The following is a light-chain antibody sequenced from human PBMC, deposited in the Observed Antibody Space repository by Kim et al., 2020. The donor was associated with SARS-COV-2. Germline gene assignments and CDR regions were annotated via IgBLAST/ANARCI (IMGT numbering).Light chain of an antibody. J-gene: IGLJ1*01. V-gene: IGLV1-40*01. CDR3: QSYDNSLSGYV. CDR1: ISNIGAGYD. CDR2: GKS. Sequence: QRVTIACTGSISNIGAGYDVRWDQQLPATAPKLLIYGKSNRPSGVPDRFSGSKSDTSASLAITGLQAEDEADYYCQSYDNSLSGYVFGSGTNVTDL.